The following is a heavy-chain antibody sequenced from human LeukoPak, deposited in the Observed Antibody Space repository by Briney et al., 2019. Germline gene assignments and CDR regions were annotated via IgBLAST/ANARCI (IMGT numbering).Heavy chain of an antibody. V-gene: IGHV4-61*02. Sequence: SETLSLTCTVSGGSITFGSYYWTWIRPPAGKGLEWLGRIYTSGRTFYNPSLKSRVTISMDTSMNQFYLRLNSVTAADTAVYYCARARVIPASFDDWGQGALVTVSS. CDR3: ARARVIPASFDD. J-gene: IGHJ4*02. CDR1: GGSITFGSYY. CDR2: IYTSGRT. D-gene: IGHD3-16*02.